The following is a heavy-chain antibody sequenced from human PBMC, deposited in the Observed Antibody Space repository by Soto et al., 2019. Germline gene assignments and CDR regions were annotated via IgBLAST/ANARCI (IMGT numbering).Heavy chain of an antibody. CDR3: ARGAVAATKAFDI. J-gene: IGHJ3*02. CDR2: IIPILGTA. D-gene: IGHD6-19*01. V-gene: IGHV1-69*13. CDR1: GGTFSSYA. Sequence: SVKVSCKASGGTFSSYAISWVRQAPGQGLEWMGGIIPILGTANYAQKFQGRVTITADESTSTAYMELSSLRSEDTAVYYCARGAVAATKAFDIWGKGTMVIVSS.